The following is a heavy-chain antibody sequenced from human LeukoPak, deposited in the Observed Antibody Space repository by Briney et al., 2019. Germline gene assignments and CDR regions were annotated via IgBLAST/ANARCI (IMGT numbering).Heavy chain of an antibody. Sequence: GGSLRLSCAASGFTFSSYAMNWVRQGPGKGLEWVSSISGSSTDIYYADSVRGRFTISRDNAKNSLYLQMNSLRAEDTAVYYCARAVGHAGTLDYWGQGTLVTVSS. J-gene: IGHJ4*02. D-gene: IGHD3-10*01. CDR2: ISGSSTDI. CDR1: GFTFSSYA. V-gene: IGHV3-21*01. CDR3: ARAVGHAGTLDY.